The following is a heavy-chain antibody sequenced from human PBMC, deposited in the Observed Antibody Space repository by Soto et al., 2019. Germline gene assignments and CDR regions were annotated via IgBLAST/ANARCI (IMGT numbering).Heavy chain of an antibody. CDR3: ARLYSSSWYVLITDGMDV. J-gene: IGHJ6*02. CDR1: GGSISSYY. V-gene: IGHV4-59*08. CDR2: IYYSGST. D-gene: IGHD6-13*01. Sequence: SETLSLTCTVSGGSISSYYWSWIRQPPGKGLEWIGYIYYSGSTNYNPSLKSRVTISVDTSKNQFSPKLSSVTAADTAVYYCARLYSSSWYVLITDGMDVWGQGTTVTVSS.